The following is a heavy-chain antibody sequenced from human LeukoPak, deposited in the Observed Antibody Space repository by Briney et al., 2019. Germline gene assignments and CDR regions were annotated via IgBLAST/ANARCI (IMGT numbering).Heavy chain of an antibody. CDR3: ARGGTTVTTPLDY. J-gene: IGHJ4*02. V-gene: IGHV3-33*01. CDR2: IWYDGSNK. Sequence: PGGSLRLSCAASGFTFSSYSMNWVRQAPGKGLEWVAVIWYDGSNKYYADSVKGRFTISRDNSKNTLYLQMNSLRAEDTAVYYCARGGTTVTTPLDYWGQGTLVTVSS. D-gene: IGHD4-17*01. CDR1: GFTFSSYS.